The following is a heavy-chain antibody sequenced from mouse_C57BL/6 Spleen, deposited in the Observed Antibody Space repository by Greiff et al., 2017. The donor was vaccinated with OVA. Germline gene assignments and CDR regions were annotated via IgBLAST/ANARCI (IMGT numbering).Heavy chain of an antibody. CDR2: INPNNGGT. V-gene: IGHV1-22*01. CDR1: GYTFTDYN. J-gene: IGHJ2*01. Sequence: EVKLMESGPELVKPGASVKMSCKASGYTFTDYNMHWVKQSHGKSLEWIGYINPNNGGTSYNQKFKGKATLTVNKSSSTAYMELRSLTSEDSAVYYCARGQPDYFDYWGQGTTLTVSS. CDR3: ARGQPDYFDY. D-gene: IGHD6-1*01.